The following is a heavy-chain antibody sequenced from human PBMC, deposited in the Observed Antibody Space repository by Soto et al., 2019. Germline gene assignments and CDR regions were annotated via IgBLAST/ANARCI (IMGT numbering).Heavy chain of an antibody. CDR1: GGSISSGDYY. D-gene: IGHD5-12*01. V-gene: IGHV4-30-4*01. J-gene: IGHJ3*02. Sequence: QVQLQESGPGLVKPSQTLSLTCTVSGGSISSGDYYWSWIRQPPGKGLEWIGYIYYSGSTYYTPSLNIRVTISVDTSKNQFSLKLSSVTAADTAVYYCARGVSVEMATILPAFDIWGQGTMVTVSS. CDR2: IYYSGST. CDR3: ARGVSVEMATILPAFDI.